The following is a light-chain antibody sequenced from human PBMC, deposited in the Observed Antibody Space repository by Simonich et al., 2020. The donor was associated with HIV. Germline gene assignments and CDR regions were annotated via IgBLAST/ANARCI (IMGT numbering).Light chain of an antibody. CDR3: CSYAGSSTLV. CDR1: SSDVGRYNL. Sequence: QSALTQPASVSGSPGQSITISCTGISSDVGRYNLVSWYQQHPGKAPKLMIYEGSKRPSGVSNRFSGSKSGNTASLTISGLQAEDEADYYCCSYAGSSTLVFGGGTKLTVL. J-gene: IGLJ3*02. CDR2: EGS. V-gene: IGLV2-23*01.